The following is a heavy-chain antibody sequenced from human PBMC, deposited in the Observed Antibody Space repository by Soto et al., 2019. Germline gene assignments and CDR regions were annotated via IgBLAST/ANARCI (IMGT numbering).Heavy chain of an antibody. J-gene: IGHJ4*02. CDR3: ASGSSDSYPGSRIFDF. D-gene: IGHD3-10*01. CDR2: ITDSGGDS. Sequence: EVQLLESGGDLVWPGGSLRLSCVASGITFRTRAMNWVRQAPGEGLEWVSVITDSGGDSKYADSVRGRFTISRDNSKNTLYLQMNSLRADDSAVYYCASGSSDSYPGSRIFDFWGRGTLVTVSS. V-gene: IGHV3-23*01. CDR1: GITFRTRA.